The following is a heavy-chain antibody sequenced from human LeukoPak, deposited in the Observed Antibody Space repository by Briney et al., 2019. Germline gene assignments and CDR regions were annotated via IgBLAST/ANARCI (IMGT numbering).Heavy chain of an antibody. CDR2: INHSGST. J-gene: IGHJ4*02. Sequence: SETLSLTCAVYARSFTGYYWSWIRQPPGKRLEWIGEINHSGSTNYNPSLRSRVTMSVDTSKNQFSLNLHSVTAADTAVHYCARVPQASRWESIDYWGQGTLVTVSS. CDR1: ARSFTGYY. D-gene: IGHD5-24*01. CDR3: ARVPQASRWESIDY. V-gene: IGHV4-34*01.